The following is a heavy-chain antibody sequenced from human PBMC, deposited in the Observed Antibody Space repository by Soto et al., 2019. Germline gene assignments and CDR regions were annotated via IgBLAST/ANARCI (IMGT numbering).Heavy chain of an antibody. D-gene: IGHD6-19*01. CDR3: ARGGSSGWYFDY. CDR1: GGSIGSHY. J-gene: IGHJ4*02. Sequence: QVQLQESGPGLVKPSETLSLTCTVSGGSIGSHYWSWIRQPPGRGLEWIGYIYYSGSTNYNPSLKSRVTISVDTSKNQFSLKLSSVTAADTAVYYCARGGSSGWYFDYWGQGTLVTVSS. CDR2: IYYSGST. V-gene: IGHV4-59*11.